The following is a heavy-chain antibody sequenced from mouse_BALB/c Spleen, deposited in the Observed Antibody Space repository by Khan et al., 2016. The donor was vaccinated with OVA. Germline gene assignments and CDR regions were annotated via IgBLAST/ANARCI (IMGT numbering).Heavy chain of an antibody. J-gene: IGHJ2*01. CDR1: GYSITSDYA. CDR3: ARDYGSSYYYFAY. V-gene: IGHV3-2*02. Sequence: EVQLQESGPGLVKPSQSLSLTCTVTGYSITSDYAWNWIRQFPGNKLEWMGYISYSGSTSYNPSLKSRISITRDTSKNQFFLQLNSVTTEDTATYYWARDYGSSYYYFAYWGQGTTLTVSS. D-gene: IGHD1-1*01. CDR2: ISYSGST.